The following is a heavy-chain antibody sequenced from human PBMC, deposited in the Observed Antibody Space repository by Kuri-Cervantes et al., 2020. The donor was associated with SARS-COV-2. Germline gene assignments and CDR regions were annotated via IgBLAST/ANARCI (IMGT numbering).Heavy chain of an antibody. CDR3: ARDHPVHHESYDYVWGSYRGGVFEI. CDR2: ISAYNRNT. V-gene: IGHV1-18*01. CDR1: GYRFFDYG. J-gene: IGHJ3*02. D-gene: IGHD3-16*02. Sequence: ASVKVSCKASGYRFFDYGITLVRQAPGQGLEWMGWISAYNRNTNYAQKFQGRLTMTTDTSTTTAYVELRSLRSDDTAVYYCARDHPVHHESYDYVWGSYRGGVFEIWGQGTMVTVSS.